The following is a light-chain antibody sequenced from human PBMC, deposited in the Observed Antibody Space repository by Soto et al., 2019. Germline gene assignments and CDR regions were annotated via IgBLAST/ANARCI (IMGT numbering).Light chain of an antibody. CDR3: CSYRGSNTYV. CDR2: EVS. CDR1: SSDVGGYNY. V-gene: IGLV2-14*01. J-gene: IGLJ1*01. Sequence: QSALTQPASVSGSPGQSITISCTGTSSDVGGYNYVSWYQHHPGKAPKLMIYEVSNRPSGVSNRFSGSKSGNTASLTISGLQAEDEADYYCCSYRGSNTYVFGTGTKLTVL.